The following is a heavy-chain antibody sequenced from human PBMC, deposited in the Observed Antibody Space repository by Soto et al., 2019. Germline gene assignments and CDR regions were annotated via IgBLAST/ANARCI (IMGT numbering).Heavy chain of an antibody. D-gene: IGHD2-15*01. J-gene: IGHJ4*02. CDR3: ARDTIYCSGGRCPPHY. CDR2: IYSGGST. CDR1: GFTVSSNY. Sequence: EVQLVESGGGLVQPGGSLRLSCAASGFTVSSNYMSWVRQAPGKGLEWVSVIYSGGSTYYADSVKGRFTISRDNSKNTLYLQMNSLRAEDTAVYCCARDTIYCSGGRCPPHYWGQGTLVTVSS. V-gene: IGHV3-66*01.